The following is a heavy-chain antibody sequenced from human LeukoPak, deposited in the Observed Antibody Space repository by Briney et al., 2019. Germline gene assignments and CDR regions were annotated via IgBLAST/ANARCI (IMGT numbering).Heavy chain of an antibody. Sequence: SETLSLTCTVSGGSISSSSYYWGWIRQPPGKGLEWIGSIYYSGSTYYNPSLKSRVTISVDTSKNQFSLKLSSVTAADTAVYYCARLVRGVIGLYYYFDYWGQGTLVTVSS. CDR3: ARLVRGVIGLYYYFDY. D-gene: IGHD3-10*01. V-gene: IGHV4-39*07. CDR1: GGSISSSSYY. J-gene: IGHJ4*02. CDR2: IYYSGST.